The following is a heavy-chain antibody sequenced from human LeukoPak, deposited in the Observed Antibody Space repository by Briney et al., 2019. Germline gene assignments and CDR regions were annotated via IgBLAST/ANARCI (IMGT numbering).Heavy chain of an antibody. CDR2: INPNSGGT. Sequence: GASVKVSCKASGYTFTGYYMHWVRQAPGQGLEWMGRINPNSGGTNYAQKFQGRVTMTRDTSISTAYMELSRLRSDDTAVYYCARDQVYSYGLGIDYWGQGTLVTVSS. CDR1: GYTFTGYY. CDR3: ARDQVYSYGLGIDY. D-gene: IGHD5-18*01. J-gene: IGHJ4*02. V-gene: IGHV1-2*06.